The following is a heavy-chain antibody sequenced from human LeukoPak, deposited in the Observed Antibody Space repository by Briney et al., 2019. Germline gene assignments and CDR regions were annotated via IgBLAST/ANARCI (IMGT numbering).Heavy chain of an antibody. J-gene: IGHJ4*02. V-gene: IGHV4-34*01. Sequence: SETLSLTCAVYGGSFSGYYWSWIRQPPGKGLEWIGEINHSGSTNYNPSLKSRVTISVDTSKNQFSLKLSSVTAADTAVYYCARIAGDLDYWGQGTLVTVSS. CDR2: INHSGST. CDR1: GGSFSGYY. CDR3: ARIAGDLDY. D-gene: IGHD7-27*01.